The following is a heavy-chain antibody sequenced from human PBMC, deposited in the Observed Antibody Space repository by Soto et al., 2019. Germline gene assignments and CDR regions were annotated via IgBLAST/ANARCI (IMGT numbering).Heavy chain of an antibody. CDR1: GGLFSTYA. CDR3: ARGDSGYVWFNEI. CDR2: IIPVFATT. D-gene: IGHD3-22*01. Sequence: ASVKVSCKASGGLFSTYAISWVQQAPGQGLEWMGGIIPVFATTYYAEKFEGRVTITADESTNTAYMELSSLRSEDTAMYYCARGDSGYVWFNEIWGQGTLVTVSS. J-gene: IGHJ4*02. V-gene: IGHV1-69*13.